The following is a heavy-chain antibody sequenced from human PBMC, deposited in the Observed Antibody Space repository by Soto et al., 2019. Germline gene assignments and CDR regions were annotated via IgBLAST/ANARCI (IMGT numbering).Heavy chain of an antibody. D-gene: IGHD2-2*01. CDR2: ISYDGSNK. Sequence: QVQLVESGGGVVQPGRSLRLSCAASGFTFSSYGMHWVRQAPGKGLEWVAVISYDGSNKYYADSVKGRFTISRDNSKNTLYLQMNSLRAEDTAVYYCAKLARVRVPADQNWFDPWGQGTLVTVSS. J-gene: IGHJ5*02. V-gene: IGHV3-30*18. CDR1: GFTFSSYG. CDR3: AKLARVRVPADQNWFDP.